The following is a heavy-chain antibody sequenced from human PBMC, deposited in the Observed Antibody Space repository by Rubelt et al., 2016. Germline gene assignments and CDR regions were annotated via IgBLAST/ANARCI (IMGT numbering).Heavy chain of an antibody. J-gene: IGHJ4*02. CDR1: GYTFTGYY. CDR3: ARDLYKGPRWLVAY. Sequence: QVQLVQSGAEVKKPGASVKVSCKASGYTFTGYYMHWVRQAPGQGLEWMGWINPNSGGTNYAQSVQGRVTMTRDTSISTAYMELSRLRSDDTAVYYCARDLYKGPRWLVAYWGQGTLVTVSS. CDR2: INPNSGGT. D-gene: IGHD6-19*01. V-gene: IGHV1-2*02.